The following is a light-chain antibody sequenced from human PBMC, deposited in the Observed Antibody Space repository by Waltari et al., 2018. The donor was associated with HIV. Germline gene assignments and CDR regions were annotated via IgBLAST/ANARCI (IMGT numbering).Light chain of an antibody. CDR3: QSYDSSLSAV. CDR2: HNS. V-gene: IGLV1-40*01. CDR1: ISNIGAGYD. Sequence: QSVLTQPPSVSGAPGQRVAISCIGSISNIGAGYDVHWYQQIPGAAPKLLIYHNSDRPSVVPDRFSGSKSGTSASLAITGFQAEDEADYYCQSYDSSLSAVFGGGTKLTVL. J-gene: IGLJ2*01.